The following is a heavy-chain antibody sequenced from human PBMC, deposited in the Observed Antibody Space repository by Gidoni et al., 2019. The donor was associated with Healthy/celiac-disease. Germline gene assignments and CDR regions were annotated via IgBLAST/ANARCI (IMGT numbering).Heavy chain of an antibody. CDR1: GFNFSSYW. J-gene: IGHJ3*02. CDR2: IKQYGSEK. D-gene: IGHD4-17*01. Sequence: VQLVESGGGLVQPGGSLRLSCAASGFNFSSYWMSWVRQAPGKGLEWVANIKQYGSEKYYVDSVKGRFTISRDNAKNSLYLQMNSLRAEDTAVYYCARVTLTPDYGDYFGEAFDIWGQGTMVTVSS. CDR3: ARVTLTPDYGDYFGEAFDI. V-gene: IGHV3-7*01.